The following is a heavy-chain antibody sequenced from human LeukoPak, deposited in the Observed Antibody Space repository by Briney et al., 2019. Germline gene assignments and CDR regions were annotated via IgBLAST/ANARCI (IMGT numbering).Heavy chain of an antibody. V-gene: IGHV1-8*01. CDR3: ARALSGCVLCFDY. CDR1: GYTFTGYD. Sequence: ASVKVSCKASGYTFTGYDINWVRQAPGQGLEWMGWMSPNSGNTGYAQKFQGRVTMTRDTSISTAYMELSTLSSEDTAVYYCARALSGCVLCFDYWGQGSLVTVSS. J-gene: IGHJ4*02. CDR2: MSPNSGNT. D-gene: IGHD6-19*01.